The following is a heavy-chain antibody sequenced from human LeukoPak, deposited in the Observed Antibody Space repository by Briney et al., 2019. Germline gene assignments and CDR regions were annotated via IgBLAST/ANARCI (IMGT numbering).Heavy chain of an antibody. CDR2: ISGSGDSI. CDR1: GSTFSSYR. J-gene: IGHJ6*02. CDR3: AKDQYYDFWSGWTSHYYYGMDV. D-gene: IGHD3-3*01. V-gene: IGHV3-48*01. Sequence: GGSLRLSCAASGSTFSSYRMNWVRQAPGKGLEWVSYISGSGDSIYYADSVKGRFTISRDNSKNTLYLQMNSLRAEDTAVYYCAKDQYYDFWSGWTSHYYYGMDVWGQGTTVTVSS.